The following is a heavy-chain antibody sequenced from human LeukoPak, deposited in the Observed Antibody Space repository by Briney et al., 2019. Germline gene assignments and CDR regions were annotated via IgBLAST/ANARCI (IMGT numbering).Heavy chain of an antibody. CDR3: ARDYDSSGYFDY. CDR2: ISYDGSNR. CDR1: GFTFSSYA. Sequence: GGSLRLSCAASGFTFSSYAMHWVRQAPGKGLEWVAVISYDGSNRYYADSVKGRFTISRDNSKNTLYLQMNSLRAEDTAVYYCARDYDSSGYFDYWGQGTLVTVSS. D-gene: IGHD3-22*01. V-gene: IGHV3-30-3*01. J-gene: IGHJ4*02.